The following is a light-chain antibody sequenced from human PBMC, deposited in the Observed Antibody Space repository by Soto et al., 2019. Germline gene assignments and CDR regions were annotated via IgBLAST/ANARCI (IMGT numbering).Light chain of an antibody. CDR3: ETWDSNTRV. Sequence: QLVLTQLSSASASLGSSVKLTCTLSSGHSSYIIAWHHQQPGKAPRYLMKLEGSGSYNKGSGVPDRFSGSSSGADRYLTISNLQFEDEANYYCETWDSNTRVFGGGTKVTVL. CDR1: SGHSSYI. CDR2: LEGSGSY. J-gene: IGLJ2*01. V-gene: IGLV4-60*02.